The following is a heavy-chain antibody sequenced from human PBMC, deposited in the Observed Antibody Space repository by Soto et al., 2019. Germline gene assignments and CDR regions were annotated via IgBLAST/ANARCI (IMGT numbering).Heavy chain of an antibody. CDR2: IYYSGST. CDR1: GVSISSGDYY. Sequence: SETLSLTCTVSGVSISSGDYYWSWIRQPPGKGLEWIGYIYYSGSTNYNPSLKSRVTISVDTSKNQFSLKLSSVTAADTAVYYCARGARITMIVVVQKPRLKWYFDYWGQGTLVTVSS. J-gene: IGHJ4*02. CDR3: ARGARITMIVVVQKPRLKWYFDY. D-gene: IGHD3-22*01. V-gene: IGHV4-30-4*01.